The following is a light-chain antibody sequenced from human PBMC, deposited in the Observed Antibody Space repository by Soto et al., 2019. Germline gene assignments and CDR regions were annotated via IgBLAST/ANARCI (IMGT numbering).Light chain of an antibody. CDR2: NAS. J-gene: IGKJ4*01. CDR1: QSISSW. Sequence: DIQMTQSPSTLSSAVGDRVTITCRASQSISSWLAWYQQKPGKAPKLLIYNASSLESGVPSRFRGSGSGTEFALTIIGMQHDDFETYYCQQYNSYPLTYGVMTKGEIK. V-gene: IGKV1-5*03. CDR3: QQYNSYPLT.